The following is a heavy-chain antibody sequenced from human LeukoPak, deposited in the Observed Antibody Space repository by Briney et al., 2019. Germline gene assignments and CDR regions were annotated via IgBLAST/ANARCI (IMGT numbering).Heavy chain of an antibody. CDR1: GVSISTYY. V-gene: IGHV4-59*01. Sequence: PSETPSLTCSVSGVSISTYYWIWIRQPPAKGLEWMGFFSYSGSTKYNPSLKSRVTMSVDTSKNQFSLKLNSVTAADTAVYYCARMYGGTSYYLDYGGREP. CDR3: ARMYGGTSYYLDY. J-gene: IGHJ4*02. D-gene: IGHD3-16*01. CDR2: FSYSGST.